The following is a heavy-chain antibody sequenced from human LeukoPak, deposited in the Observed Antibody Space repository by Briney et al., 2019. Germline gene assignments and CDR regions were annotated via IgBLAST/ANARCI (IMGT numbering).Heavy chain of an antibody. Sequence: SVKVSCKAPGFTFTTSAVQWVRQACGQRLEWIGRIVVGSGNTDHAQKFQGRLTITRDISTSTAYMELSSLTSDDTAVYYCAAVPNANAWYWDDAFDIWGQGTMVTVSS. CDR2: IVVGSGNT. J-gene: IGHJ3*02. V-gene: IGHV1-58*01. D-gene: IGHD2-8*02. CDR3: AAVPNANAWYWDDAFDI. CDR1: GFTFTTSA.